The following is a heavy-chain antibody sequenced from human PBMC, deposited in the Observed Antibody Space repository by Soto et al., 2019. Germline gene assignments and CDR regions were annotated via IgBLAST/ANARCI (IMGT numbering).Heavy chain of an antibody. D-gene: IGHD5-18*01. J-gene: IGHJ4*02. Sequence: GGSLRLSCAASGFTFSSYGMYWVRQAPGKGLEWVAVIWYDGSNIYYADSVKGRFTISRDNSKNTLYLQMNSLRAEDTAVYYCAIDDGTAMNDYWGQGTLVTVSS. CDR2: IWYDGSNI. CDR3: AIDDGTAMNDY. V-gene: IGHV3-33*01. CDR1: GFTFSSYG.